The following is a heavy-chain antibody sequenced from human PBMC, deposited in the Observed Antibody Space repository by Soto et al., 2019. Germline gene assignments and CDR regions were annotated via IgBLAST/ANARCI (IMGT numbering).Heavy chain of an antibody. CDR1: GGSISSSNYY. D-gene: IGHD2-2*03. CDR2: IYYSGST. Sequence: SETLSLTCTVSGGSISSSNYYWGWIRQPPGKGLEWIGSIYYSGSTYYNPSLKSRVTISVDTSMNEFSLRLSSVTAADTAVYYCARLNGYFVSTSCPGYYGIVVWGQGTTVTVSS. J-gene: IGHJ6*02. V-gene: IGHV4-39*01. CDR3: ARLNGYFVSTSCPGYYGIVV.